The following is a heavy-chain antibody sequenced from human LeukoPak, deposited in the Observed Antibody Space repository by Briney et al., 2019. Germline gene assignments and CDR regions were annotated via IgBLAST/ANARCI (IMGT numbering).Heavy chain of an antibody. CDR3: AKPYDSTGYHYFDY. Sequence: GGSLRLSCAASGFTFSSYGMHWVRQAPGKGLEWMAFIRYDGSHKHYADSVKGRFTISRDNSKNTLYLQMNSLRAEDTAVYYCAKPYDSTGYHYFDYWGQGTLVTVSS. J-gene: IGHJ4*02. CDR2: IRYDGSHK. D-gene: IGHD3-22*01. V-gene: IGHV3-30*02. CDR1: GFTFSSYG.